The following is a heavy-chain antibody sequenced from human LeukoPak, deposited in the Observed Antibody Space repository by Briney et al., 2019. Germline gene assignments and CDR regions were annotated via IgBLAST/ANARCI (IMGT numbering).Heavy chain of an antibody. CDR3: AKSALSSLKFDY. D-gene: IGHD6-6*01. V-gene: IGHV3-23*01. CDR1: GFTFNTYG. J-gene: IGHJ4*02. CDR2: ISDSCGTR. Sequence: PGGSLRLSCAASGFTFNTYGMSWVRQAPGKGLEWVSVISDSCGTRYYADSVKGRFTIPRDNSKNTLYRQMNSLIGGDTGVYYCAKSALSSLKFDYWGQGSLVTVSS.